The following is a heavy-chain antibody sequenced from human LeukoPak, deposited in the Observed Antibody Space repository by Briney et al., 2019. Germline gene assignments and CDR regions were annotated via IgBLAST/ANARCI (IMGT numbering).Heavy chain of an antibody. CDR2: IYYSGST. J-gene: IGHJ4*02. CDR3: ARESGYYNRVDY. V-gene: IGHV4-31*03. D-gene: IGHD3-3*01. Sequence: SSETLSLTCTVSGGSISRSSYYWGWIRQHPGKGLEWIGYIYYSGSTYYNPSLKSRVTISVDTSKNQFSLKLSSVTAADTAVYYCARESGYYNRVDYWGQGTLVTVSS. CDR1: GGSISRSSYY.